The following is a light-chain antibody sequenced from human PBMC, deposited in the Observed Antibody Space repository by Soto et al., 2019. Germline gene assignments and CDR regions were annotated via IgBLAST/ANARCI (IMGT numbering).Light chain of an antibody. CDR3: QSYDSSLSGWV. CDR1: SSNIGAAYD. V-gene: IGLV1-40*01. CDR2: GNN. J-gene: IGLJ3*02. Sequence: VVTQPPSVSGAPGQKVTISCTRSSSNIGAAYDVHWYQHLPGTAPKLLIYGNNNRPSGVPDRFSGSKSGTSASLAITGLQAEDEADYYCQSYDSSLSGWVFGGGTKLTVL.